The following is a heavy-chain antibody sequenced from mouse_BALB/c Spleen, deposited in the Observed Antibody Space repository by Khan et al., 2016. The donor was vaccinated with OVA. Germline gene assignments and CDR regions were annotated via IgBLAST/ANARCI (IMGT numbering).Heavy chain of an antibody. CDR2: IYPGSDST. CDR3: ARGGWDVFAY. V-gene: IGHV1-77*01. CDR1: GYTFTDYV. Sequence: QVQLQQSGPELVKPGASVKMSCKASGYTFTDYVMNWVKQRNGQGLEWIGQIYPGSDSTYYNEKFKGKATLTADSYSSTAYMQLSNLTAEDSVVYCGARGGWDVFAYWGQGTLVTVSA. J-gene: IGHJ3*01. D-gene: IGHD4-1*01.